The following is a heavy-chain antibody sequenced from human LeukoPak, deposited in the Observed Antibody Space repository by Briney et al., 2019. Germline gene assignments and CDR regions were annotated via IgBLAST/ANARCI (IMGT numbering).Heavy chain of an antibody. CDR3: ATPLTTPGGFDY. CDR1: GYSFTTYW. Sequence: GESLKISCKGSGYSFTTYWIGWVRQMPGKGLEWMGIIYPLDSDIRYSPSFQGQVTISAAKSTTTAYLQWSSLQASDTAMYYCATPLTTPGGFDYWGQGTLVTVSS. D-gene: IGHD4-11*01. CDR2: IYPLDSDI. J-gene: IGHJ4*02. V-gene: IGHV5-51*01.